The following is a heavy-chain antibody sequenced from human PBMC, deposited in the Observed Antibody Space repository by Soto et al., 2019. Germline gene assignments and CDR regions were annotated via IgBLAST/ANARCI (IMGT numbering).Heavy chain of an antibody. V-gene: IGHV1-18*01. CDR3: ARGRYGDY. D-gene: IGHD1-1*01. Sequence: QVHLVQSGAEVKKPGASVKVSCQGSGYAFTTYGITWVRQAPGQGLEWMGWISAHSGNTNYEQKLQGRVTVTRDTSTSTAYMELRSLRYDDTAVYYCARGRYGDYWGQGALVTVSS. J-gene: IGHJ4*02. CDR2: ISAHSGNT. CDR1: GYAFTTYG.